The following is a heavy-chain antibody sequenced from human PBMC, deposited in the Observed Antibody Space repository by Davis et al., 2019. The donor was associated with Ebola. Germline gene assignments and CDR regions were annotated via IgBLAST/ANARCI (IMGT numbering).Heavy chain of an antibody. V-gene: IGHV4-34*01. Sequence: SETLSLTCAVYGGSFSGYYWSWIRQPPGKGLEWIGEINHSGSTNYNPSLKSRVTISVDTSKNQFSLKLSSVTAADTAVYYCAKTKQQLEYFDYWGQGTLVTVSS. D-gene: IGHD6-13*01. CDR1: GGSFSGYY. CDR3: AKTKQQLEYFDY. J-gene: IGHJ4*02. CDR2: INHSGST.